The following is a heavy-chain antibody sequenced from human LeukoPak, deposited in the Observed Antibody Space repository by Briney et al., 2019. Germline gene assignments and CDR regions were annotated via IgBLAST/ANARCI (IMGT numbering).Heavy chain of an antibody. D-gene: IGHD6-13*01. Sequence: ASVKVSCKASGYTFTGYYMHWVRQAPGQGLEWMGWINPNSGNTGYAQKFQGRVTMTRNTSISTAYMELSSLRSEDTAVYYCARRGPYSSSWYHYYGMDVWGQGTTVTVSS. CDR3: ARRGPYSSSWYHYYGMDV. V-gene: IGHV1-8*02. CDR2: INPNSGNT. J-gene: IGHJ6*02. CDR1: GYTFTGYY.